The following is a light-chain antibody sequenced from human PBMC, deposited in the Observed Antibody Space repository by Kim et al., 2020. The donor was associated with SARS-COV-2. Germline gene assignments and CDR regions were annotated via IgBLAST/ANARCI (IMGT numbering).Light chain of an antibody. Sequence: LSPGERATLSCRASQSLSGSLLCWYQKNREHARRLLIYAASSAAADIPDRCGGSWSGTDFTLTISRLAAEDSVVYCCQQYGSSAYTFGQGTKLEI. V-gene: IGKV3-20*01. J-gene: IGKJ2*01. CDR2: AAS. CDR1: QSLSGSL. CDR3: QQYGSSAYT.